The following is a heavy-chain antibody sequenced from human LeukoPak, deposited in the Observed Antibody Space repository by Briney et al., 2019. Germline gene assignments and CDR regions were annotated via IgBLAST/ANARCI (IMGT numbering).Heavy chain of an antibody. CDR1: GFTFSSYW. V-gene: IGHV3-7*01. CDR3: ARRDYYDSSGYYY. Sequence: GGSLRLSCAASGFTFSSYWMSWVRQAPGKGLEWVANIKQDGSEKYYVDSVKGRFTISRDNAKNSLYLQMNSLRAGDTAVYYCARRDYYDSSGYYYWGQGTLVTVSS. CDR2: IKQDGSEK. D-gene: IGHD3-22*01. J-gene: IGHJ4*02.